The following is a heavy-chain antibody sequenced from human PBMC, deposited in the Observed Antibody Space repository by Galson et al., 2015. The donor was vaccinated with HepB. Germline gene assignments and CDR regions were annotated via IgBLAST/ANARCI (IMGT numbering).Heavy chain of an antibody. CDR1: GFTFSAYT. D-gene: IGHD3-10*01. Sequence: SLRLSCAASGFTFSAYTMNWVRRAPGKGLESIAYISTNGATIYYADSVKGRFTVSRDNARNSLYLQMNSLRDEDTAVYYCPYFFGSGSFFMDVWGQGTAVTVSS. J-gene: IGHJ6*02. CDR3: PYFFGSGSFFMDV. V-gene: IGHV3-48*02. CDR2: ISTNGATI.